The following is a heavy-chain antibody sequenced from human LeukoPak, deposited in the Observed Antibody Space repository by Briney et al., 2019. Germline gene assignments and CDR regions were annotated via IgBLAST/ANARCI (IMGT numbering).Heavy chain of an antibody. V-gene: IGHV4-59*01. CDR3: ARGWRRYAFDI. Sequence: SETLSLTCTVSGGSISSYCWSWIRQPPGKGLEWIGYIYYSGSTNYNPSLKSRVTISVDTSKNQFSLKLSSVTAADTAVYYCARGWRRYAFDIWGQGTMVTVSS. J-gene: IGHJ3*02. D-gene: IGHD2-15*01. CDR1: GGSISSYC. CDR2: IYYSGST.